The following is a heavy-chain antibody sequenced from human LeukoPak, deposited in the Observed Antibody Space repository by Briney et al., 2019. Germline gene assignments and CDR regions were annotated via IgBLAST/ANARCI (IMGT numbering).Heavy chain of an antibody. D-gene: IGHD6-13*01. CDR2: IIPILGIA. V-gene: IGHV1-69*04. J-gene: IGHJ6*02. CDR3: ARDARYSSSWYGAPYYYYYYGMDV. CDR1: GGTFSSYA. Sequence: ASVKVSCKASGGTFSSYAISWVRQAPGQGLEWVGRIIPILGIANYAQKFQGRVTITADKSTSTAYMELSSLRSEDTAVYYCARDARYSSSWYGAPYYYYYYGMDVWGQGTTVTVSS.